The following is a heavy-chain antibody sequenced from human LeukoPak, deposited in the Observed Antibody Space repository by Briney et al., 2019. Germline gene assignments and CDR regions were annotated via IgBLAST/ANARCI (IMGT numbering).Heavy chain of an antibody. CDR1: GFTFSSYA. CDR2: INWNGGST. V-gene: IGHV3-20*04. J-gene: IGHJ3*02. Sequence: GGSLRLSCAASGFTFSSYAMSWVRQAPGKGLEWVSGINWNGGSTGYADSVKGRFTISRDNAKNSLYLQMNSLRAEDTALYYCARERYYDSSGPDAFDIWGQGTMVTVSS. CDR3: ARERYYDSSGPDAFDI. D-gene: IGHD3-22*01.